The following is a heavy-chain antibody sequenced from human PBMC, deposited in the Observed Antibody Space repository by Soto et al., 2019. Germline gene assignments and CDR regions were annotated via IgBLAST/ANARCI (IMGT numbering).Heavy chain of an antibody. D-gene: IGHD2-2*01. J-gene: IGHJ3*02. CDR2: INAGNGNT. Sequence: SVKVSCKDSGYTLTRYSMHCVRQAPGQRLERMGWINAGNGNTKYSQKFQGRVTITEDTSTDTAYMELSSLRSEDTAVYYCATIFGHPVTCSRSGPFDIWGQGTMVTVSS. V-gene: IGHV1-3*01. CDR1: GYTLTRYS. CDR3: ATIFGHPVTCSRSGPFDI.